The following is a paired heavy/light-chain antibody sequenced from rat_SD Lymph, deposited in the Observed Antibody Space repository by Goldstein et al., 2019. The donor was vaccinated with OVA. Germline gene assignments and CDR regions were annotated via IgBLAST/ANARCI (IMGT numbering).Heavy chain of an antibody. V-gene: IGHV5S11*01. CDR3: ARLSGFSSYMPNWYFDL. CDR2: ISSGGENT. CDR1: GFTFRNYY. D-gene: IGHD1-2*01. J-gene: IGHJ1*01. Sequence: EVQLVESGGGLVQPGRSMKLSCAVSGFTFRNYYMAWVRQAPRKGLEWVASISSGGENTYYRDSVKGRFSISRDNAKSTLYLQMDSLRSEETATYYCARLSGFSSYMPNWYFDLWGPGTMVTVSS.
Light chain of an antibody. CDR2: NTN. CDR3: LQHHSGYT. CDR1: QNIDKF. J-gene: IGKJ2-1*01. V-gene: IGKV22S8*01. Sequence: DIQMTQSPSFLSASVGDRVTINCKASQNIDKFLDWYQQKLGEAPKLLIYNTNNLHPGISSRFSGSGSGPDFTLTISSLQPEDVATYFCLQHHSGYTFGAGTKLELK.